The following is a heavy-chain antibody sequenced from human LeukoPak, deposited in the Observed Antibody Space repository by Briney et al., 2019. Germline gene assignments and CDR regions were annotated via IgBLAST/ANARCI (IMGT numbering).Heavy chain of an antibody. V-gene: IGHV1-46*01. J-gene: IGHJ3*02. CDR1: GYTFTSYY. CDR3: ARDLVPIVVVITTGNAFDI. CDR2: INPSGGST. Sequence: ASVKVSCKASGYTFTSYYMHWVRQAPGQGLEWMGIINPSGGSTSYAQKFQGRVTMTRDTSTSTVYMELSSLRSEDTAVYYCARDLVPIVVVITTGNAFDIWGQGTMVTVSS. D-gene: IGHD3-22*01.